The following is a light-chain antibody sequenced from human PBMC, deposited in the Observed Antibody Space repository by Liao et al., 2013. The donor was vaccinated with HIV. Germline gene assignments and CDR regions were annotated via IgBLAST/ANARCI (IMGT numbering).Light chain of an antibody. J-gene: IGLJ2*01. Sequence: SYELTQPPSVSVSPGQTASITCSGDKLGEKYACWYQQKPGQSPVLVIYEDIKRPSGIPERFSGSNSGNTATLTISGTQAMDEADYYCQAWDSSTGVVFGGGTKLTVL. V-gene: IGLV3-1*01. CDR1: KLGEKY. CDR3: QAWDSSTGVV. CDR2: EDI.